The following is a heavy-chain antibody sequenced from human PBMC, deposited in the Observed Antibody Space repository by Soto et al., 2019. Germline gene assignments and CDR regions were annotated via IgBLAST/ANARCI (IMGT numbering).Heavy chain of an antibody. V-gene: IGHV3-21*01. D-gene: IGHD2-2*01. J-gene: IGHJ6*02. CDR2: ISSSSSYI. Sequence: EVQLVESGGGLVKPGGSLRLSCAASGFTLSSYSMNWFRQAPGKGREWVSSISSSSSYIYYADSVKGRFTISRDNAKNSLYLQMNSLRAEDTAVYYCARTLGYCSSTSCYYYGMDVWGQGTTVTVSS. CDR1: GFTLSSYS. CDR3: ARTLGYCSSTSCYYYGMDV.